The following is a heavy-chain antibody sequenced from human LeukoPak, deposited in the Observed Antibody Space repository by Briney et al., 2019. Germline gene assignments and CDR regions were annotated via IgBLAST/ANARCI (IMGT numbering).Heavy chain of an antibody. CDR3: ARGYDY. D-gene: IGHD3-22*01. CDR1: GGSIIGSTSY. J-gene: IGHJ4*02. V-gene: IGHV4-39*01. Sequence: PSETLSLTCTVSGGSIIGSTSYWGWIRQPPGKGLDWIGIINYSGSTYYNPSRRSRVTISVYTSKNQFPLKLNSVTASDTAVYYCARGYDYWGQGTLVTVSS. CDR2: INYSGST.